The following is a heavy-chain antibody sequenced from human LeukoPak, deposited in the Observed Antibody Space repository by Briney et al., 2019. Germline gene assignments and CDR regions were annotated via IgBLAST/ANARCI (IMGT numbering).Heavy chain of an antibody. Sequence: LRLSCAASGFTFSDYYMSWIRQPAGKGLEWIGNVYYSGSTTYNPSLKTRVTISVDTSKNQFSLRLTSVTAADTAVYYCAADRQEGGSGSYWFDPWGQGTLVTVSS. V-gene: IGHV4-59*01. D-gene: IGHD3-10*01. CDR3: AADRQEGGSGSYWFDP. CDR2: VYYSGST. J-gene: IGHJ5*02. CDR1: GFTFSDYY.